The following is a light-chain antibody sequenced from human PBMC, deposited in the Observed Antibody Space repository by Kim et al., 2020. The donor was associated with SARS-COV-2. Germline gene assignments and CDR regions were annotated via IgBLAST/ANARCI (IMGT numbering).Light chain of an antibody. Sequence: GQSITISCSGTSSDVGGYDLVSWYQQYPGKAPKIMIYDVRKRPSGVSNRFSGSKSDNTASLTISGLQAEDEADYYCCSYAGRSTWVFGGGTKLTVL. CDR2: DVR. J-gene: IGLJ2*01. CDR1: SSDVGGYDL. V-gene: IGLV2-23*02. CDR3: CSYAGRSTWV.